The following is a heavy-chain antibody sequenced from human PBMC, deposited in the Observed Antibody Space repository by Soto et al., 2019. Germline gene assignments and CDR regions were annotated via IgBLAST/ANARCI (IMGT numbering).Heavy chain of an antibody. CDR1: GFTFSTYA. D-gene: IGHD6-19*01. CDR2: ISGSGMST. V-gene: IGHV3-23*01. CDR3: AKGGDRIAVAGTKGLGY. Sequence: EVQLLESGGGLVQPGGSLRLSCAASGFTFSTYAMSWVRQAPGKGLEWVSGISGSGMSTYYADSVKGRFTISRDNSKNTLYLQMNSLRAEDTAVYYCAKGGDRIAVAGTKGLGYWGQGTLVTGSS. J-gene: IGHJ4*02.